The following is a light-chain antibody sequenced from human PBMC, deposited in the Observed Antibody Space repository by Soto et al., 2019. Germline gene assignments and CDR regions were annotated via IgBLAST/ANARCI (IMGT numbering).Light chain of an antibody. CDR3: AAWDDSPNGYV. CDR2: YDD. V-gene: IGLV1-36*01. CDR1: SSNIGNNA. Sequence: QLVLTQPPSVSEAPRQRVTISCSGSSSNIGNNAVNWYQQLPGKAPKLLIYYDDLLPSGVSDRFSGSKSGTSASLAISGLQSEDEADYYCAAWDDSPNGYVFGTGTKLTVL. J-gene: IGLJ1*01.